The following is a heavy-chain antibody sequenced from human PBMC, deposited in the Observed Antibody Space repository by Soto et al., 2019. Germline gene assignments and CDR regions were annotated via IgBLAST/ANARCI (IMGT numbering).Heavy chain of an antibody. D-gene: IGHD6-19*01. CDR2: INHSGRT. CDR1: GGSFNGYQ. CDR3: ARGLTGAVTGRYYFDY. V-gene: IGHV4-34*01. Sequence: QVQLQQWGAGVLKPSETLSLTCAVYGGSFNGYQWTWIRQPPGKGLEWIGEINHSGRTNSNPTLKSRVTISVDTSKNQLSLKLNSVTAADTAVYYCARGLTGAVTGRYYFDYWGQGSLVTVSS. J-gene: IGHJ4*02.